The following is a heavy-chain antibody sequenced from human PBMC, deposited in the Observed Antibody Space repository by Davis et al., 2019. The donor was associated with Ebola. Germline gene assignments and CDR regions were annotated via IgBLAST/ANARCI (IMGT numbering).Heavy chain of an antibody. CDR1: GFTFHEHA. CDR2: FMWDGSKI. D-gene: IGHD3-10*01. Sequence: SLKISCSASGFTFHEHAMHWVRQVPGEGLEWVAGFMWDGSKIGYADSVKGRFTISRDNPKNTLYLQMNSLRAEDTAAYYCARERPHYYSLYGMDVWGQGTTVTVSS. CDR3: ARERPHYYSLYGMDV. J-gene: IGHJ6*02. V-gene: IGHV3-9*01.